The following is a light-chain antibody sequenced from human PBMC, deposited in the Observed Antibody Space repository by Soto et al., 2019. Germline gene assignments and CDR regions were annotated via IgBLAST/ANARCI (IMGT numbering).Light chain of an antibody. CDR1: QDISNH. CDR2: DAS. CDR3: QHYNDFLLI. V-gene: IGKV1-33*01. Sequence: DIQLTQSPSSLSASVGDRVTITCLASQDISNHLNWYQQKPGKAPNLLIYDASDLETGVPSRFSGGGSGTFFSFTINSLQPEDIATYYCQHYNDFLLIFGPGTTVDIK. J-gene: IGKJ3*01.